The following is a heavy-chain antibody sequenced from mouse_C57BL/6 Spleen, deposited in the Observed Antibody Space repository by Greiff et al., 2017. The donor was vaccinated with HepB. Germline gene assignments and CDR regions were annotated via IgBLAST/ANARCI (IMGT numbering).Heavy chain of an antibody. V-gene: IGHV5-16*01. CDR1: GFTFSDYY. CDR3: ARERGLRRYFDY. J-gene: IGHJ2*01. D-gene: IGHD2-4*01. CDR2: INYDGSST. Sequence: EVMLVESEGGLVQPGSSMKLSCTASGFTFSDYYMAWVRQVPEKGLEWVANINYDGSSTYYLDSLKSRFIISRDNAKTILYLQMSSLKSEDTATYYCARERGLRRYFDYWGQGTTLTVSS.